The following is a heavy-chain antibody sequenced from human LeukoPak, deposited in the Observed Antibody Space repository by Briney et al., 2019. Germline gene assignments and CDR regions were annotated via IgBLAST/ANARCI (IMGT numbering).Heavy chain of an antibody. J-gene: IGHJ4*02. Sequence: SETLSLTCTVSGDSIRGFYWSWVRQPAGQGLEYIGHMYISGSTTYNPSLKSRVTMSVALDKNEVSLKLTSVTAADTAIYFCASLAGDTFAHWGRGTLVLVSS. CDR2: MYISGST. CDR1: GDSIRGFY. D-gene: IGHD6-19*01. CDR3: ASLAGDTFAH. V-gene: IGHV4-4*07.